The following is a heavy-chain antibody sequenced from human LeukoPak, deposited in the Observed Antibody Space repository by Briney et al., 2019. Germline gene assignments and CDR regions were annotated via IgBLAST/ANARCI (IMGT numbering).Heavy chain of an antibody. Sequence: GGSLRLSCAASGFTFSNVWMSWVRQAPGKGLEWVGRIKTKTAGGTTAYAAPVKGRFTISRNDSKNMVYLQMNSLKIEDTAVYYCTTDFWSGYFGSWGQGTLVTVSS. CDR3: TTDFWSGYFGS. CDR2: IKTKTAGGTT. CDR1: GFTFSNVW. J-gene: IGHJ5*01. D-gene: IGHD3-3*01. V-gene: IGHV3-15*01.